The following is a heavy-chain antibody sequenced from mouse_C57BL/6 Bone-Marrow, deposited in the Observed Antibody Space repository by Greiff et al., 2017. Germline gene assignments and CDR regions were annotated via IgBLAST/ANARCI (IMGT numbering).Heavy chain of an antibody. CDR1: GYTFTSYD. CDR3: ARYPVGGYFDV. J-gene: IGHJ1*03. Sequence: VKLQESGPELVKPGASVKLSCKASGYTFTSYDINWVKQRPGQGLEWIGWIYPRDGSTKYNEKFKGKATLTVDTSSSTAYMELHSLTSEDSAVYFCARYPVGGYFDVWGTGTTVTVSS. D-gene: IGHD1-1*01. CDR2: IYPRDGST. V-gene: IGHV1-85*01.